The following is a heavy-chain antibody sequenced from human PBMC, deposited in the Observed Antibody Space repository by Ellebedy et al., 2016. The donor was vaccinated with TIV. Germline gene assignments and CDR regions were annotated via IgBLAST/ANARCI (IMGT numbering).Heavy chain of an antibody. D-gene: IGHD3-3*01. CDR2: MNPNSGNT. CDR1: GYTFTSYD. CDR3: ARGPSPGAFWSGYYPFYYYYYMDV. Sequence: ASVKVSCXASGYTFTSYDINWVRQATGQGLEWMGWMNPNSGNTGYAQKFQGRVTMTRNTSISTAYMELSSLRSEDTAVYYCARGPSPGAFWSGYYPFYYYYYMDVWGKGTTVTVSS. V-gene: IGHV1-8*02. J-gene: IGHJ6*03.